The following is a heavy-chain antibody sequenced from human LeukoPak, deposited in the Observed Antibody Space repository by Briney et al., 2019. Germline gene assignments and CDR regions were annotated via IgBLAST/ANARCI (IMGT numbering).Heavy chain of an antibody. CDR2: INSDGSST. J-gene: IGHJ4*02. D-gene: IGHD3-3*01. V-gene: IGHV3-74*01. CDR1: GFTFSSYW. Sequence: GRSLRLSCAASGFTFSSYWMHWVRQAPGKGLVWVSRINSDGSSTSYADSVKGRFTISRDNAKNTLYLQMNSLRAEDTAVYYCARGYYDFWSGYYRPFDYWGQGTLVTVSS. CDR3: ARGYYDFWSGYYRPFDY.